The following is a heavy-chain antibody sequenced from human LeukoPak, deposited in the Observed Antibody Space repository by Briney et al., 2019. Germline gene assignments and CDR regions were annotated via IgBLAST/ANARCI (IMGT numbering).Heavy chain of an antibody. CDR3: ASRYSSSWGPRDAFDI. Sequence: GESLKISCKGSGYSYTSYWIGWVRQMPGKGLEWMEIIYPGDSDTRYSPSFQGQVTISADKSISTAYLQWSSLKASDTAMYYCASRYSSSWGPRDAFDIWGQGTMVTVSS. CDR2: IYPGDSDT. D-gene: IGHD6-13*01. CDR1: GYSYTSYW. J-gene: IGHJ3*02. V-gene: IGHV5-51*01.